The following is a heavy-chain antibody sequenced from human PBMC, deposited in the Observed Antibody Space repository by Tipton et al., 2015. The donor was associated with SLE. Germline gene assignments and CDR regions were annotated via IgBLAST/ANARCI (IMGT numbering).Heavy chain of an antibody. CDR1: GGSIRTYY. J-gene: IGHJ2*01. CDR2: MYYSGIT. CDR3: ARDVWGYWYFDL. D-gene: IGHD3-16*01. V-gene: IGHV4-59*01. Sequence: TLSLTCTVSGGSIRTYYWSWIRQTPGKGLEWIGYMYYSGITNYNPSLKSRVTISVDTSNDQFSLNLTSVTAADTAVYYCARDVWGYWYFDLWGSGTPVTVSS.